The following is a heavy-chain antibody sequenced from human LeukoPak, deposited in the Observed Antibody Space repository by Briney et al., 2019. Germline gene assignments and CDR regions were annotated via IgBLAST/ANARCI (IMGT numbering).Heavy chain of an antibody. J-gene: IGHJ5*02. D-gene: IGHD2-15*01. Sequence: GASVKVSCKASGYTFTGYYMHWVRQAPGQGLEWMGWINPNSGGTNYAQKFQGRVTMTRDTSISTAYMELSRLRSDDTAVYYCAKDVVVVAATNWFAPWGQGTLATVSS. V-gene: IGHV1-2*02. CDR2: INPNSGGT. CDR1: GYTFTGYY. CDR3: AKDVVVVAATNWFAP.